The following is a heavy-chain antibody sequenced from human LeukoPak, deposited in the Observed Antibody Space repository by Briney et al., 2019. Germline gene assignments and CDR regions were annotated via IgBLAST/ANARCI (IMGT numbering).Heavy chain of an antibody. D-gene: IGHD3-22*01. CDR2: ISSSGSTI. CDR1: GFTFSDYY. J-gene: IGHJ4*02. Sequence: PGGSLRLSCAASGFTFSDYYMSWIRQAPGKGLEWVSYISSSGSTIYYADSVKGRFTISRDNAKNSLYLQMNSLRAEDTAVYYCARDIRSYYYDSRYFDYWGQGTLVTVSS. CDR3: ARDIRSYYYDSRYFDY. V-gene: IGHV3-11*01.